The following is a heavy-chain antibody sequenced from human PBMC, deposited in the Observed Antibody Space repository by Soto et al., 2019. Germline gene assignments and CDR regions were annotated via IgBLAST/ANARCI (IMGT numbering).Heavy chain of an antibody. CDR2: IYDSGTT. CDR3: ARHDFGLDSSSSPTILYFFDY. D-gene: IGHD6-13*01. CDR1: SYVIESGHY. J-gene: IGHJ4*02. Sequence: SETLSLTCVVSSYVIESGHYWGWVRQPPGKGLEWVGSIYDSGTTYYNPSLRSRVTISADTSKNQFSLSLTSVTAADTAVYYCARHDFGLDSSSSPTILYFFDYWGQGTLVTVSS. V-gene: IGHV4-38-2*01.